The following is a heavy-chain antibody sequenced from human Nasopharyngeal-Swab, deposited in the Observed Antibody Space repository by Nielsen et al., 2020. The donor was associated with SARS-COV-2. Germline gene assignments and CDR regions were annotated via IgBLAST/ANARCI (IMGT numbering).Heavy chain of an antibody. D-gene: IGHD7-27*01. J-gene: IGHJ4*02. CDR2: LNGDATTV. Sequence: ESLKISCAGSGFTFSSSWLHWVRQAPGEGLVWVARLNGDATTVDYADSVKGQFTISRDNAKNTLYLQMNGLRDEDTAIYYCARAGEYRFDYWGQGTLVTVSS. CDR1: GFTFSSSW. V-gene: IGHV3-74*01. CDR3: ARAGEYRFDY.